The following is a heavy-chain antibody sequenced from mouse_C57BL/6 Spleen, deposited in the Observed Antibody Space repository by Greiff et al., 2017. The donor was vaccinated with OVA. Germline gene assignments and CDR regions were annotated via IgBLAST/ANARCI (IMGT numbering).Heavy chain of an antibody. CDR1: GYTFTSYW. CDR3: ARSVPRAVDWYFDV. J-gene: IGHJ1*03. V-gene: IGHV1-55*01. Sequence: VQLQQPGAELVKPGASVKMSCKASGYTFTSYWITWVKQRPGQGLEWIGDIYPGSGSTNYNEKFKSKATLTVDTSSSTAYMQLSSLTSEYSAVYYCARSVPRAVDWYFDVWGTGTTVTVSS. D-gene: IGHD3-3*01. CDR2: IYPGSGST.